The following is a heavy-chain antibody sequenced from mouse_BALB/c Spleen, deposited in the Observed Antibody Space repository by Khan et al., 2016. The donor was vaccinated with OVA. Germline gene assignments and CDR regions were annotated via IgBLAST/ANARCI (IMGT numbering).Heavy chain of an antibody. Sequence: VQLKQSGPELMKPGASVKISCTASGYSFTTYYIHWMMQSHGKSLVWIGYIDPFSGGTTSNQKFKGKATLTVDRSSSTAYIHLSNLTSEDSAVYYCTRHGYVAWFTYWGQGTLVTVSS. V-gene: IGHV1S135*01. CDR2: IDPFSGGT. D-gene: IGHD2-2*01. J-gene: IGHJ3*01. CDR1: GYSFTTYY. CDR3: TRHGYVAWFTY.